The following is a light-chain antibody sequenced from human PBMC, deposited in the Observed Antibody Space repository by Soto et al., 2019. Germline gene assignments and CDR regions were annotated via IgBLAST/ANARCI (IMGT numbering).Light chain of an antibody. Sequence: DIQMTQSPSTLSASVGDRVTITCRASQSISSWLAWYQQKPGKAPKLLIYDASSLESGVPSRFSGSGSGTEFTLTISSLQPDDFATYSSTPYNSYSGPFGTGTNVDIK. CDR2: DAS. J-gene: IGKJ3*01. CDR1: QSISSW. V-gene: IGKV1-5*01. CDR3: TPYNSYSGP.